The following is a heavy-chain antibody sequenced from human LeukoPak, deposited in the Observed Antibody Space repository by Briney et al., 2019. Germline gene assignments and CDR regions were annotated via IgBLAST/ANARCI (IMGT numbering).Heavy chain of an antibody. Sequence: GGSLRLSCAASGFTFSSYGMHWVRQAPGKGLEWVAFIRYDGSNKYYADSVKGRFTISRDNSKNTLYLQMSSLRAEDTAVYYCAKDSASGGSWYTLHYFDYWGQGTLVTVSS. CDR1: GFTFSSYG. V-gene: IGHV3-30*02. CDR3: AKDSASGGSWYTLHYFDY. J-gene: IGHJ4*02. D-gene: IGHD6-13*01. CDR2: IRYDGSNK.